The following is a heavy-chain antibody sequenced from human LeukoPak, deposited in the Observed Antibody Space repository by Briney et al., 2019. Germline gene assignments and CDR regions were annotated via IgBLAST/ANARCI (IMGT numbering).Heavy chain of an antibody. CDR1: GFSLSTSGVG. V-gene: IGHV2-5*01. J-gene: IGHJ3*02. CDR2: IYWNDDK. D-gene: IGHD3-3*01. Sequence: ESGPTLVKPTQTLTLTCTFSGFSLSTSGVGVGWIRQPPGKALEWLALIYWNDDKRYSPSLKSRLTITKDTSKNQVVLTMTNMDPVDTATYYCAHVDYDFWSGYQDAFDIWGQGTMVTVSS. CDR3: AHVDYDFWSGYQDAFDI.